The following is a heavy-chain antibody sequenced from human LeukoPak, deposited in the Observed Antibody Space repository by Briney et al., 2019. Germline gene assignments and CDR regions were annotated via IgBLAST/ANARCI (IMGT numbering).Heavy chain of an antibody. Sequence: KPSETLSLTCAVYGESLSSYYWSWIRQPPGKGLEWIGEINHYGSTNYNPSLKSRITISVDTSKNQFSLKLSSVTAADTAVYYCARLPDYYSRHGAPGWGQGTLVTVSS. V-gene: IGHV4-34*01. CDR1: GESLSSYY. D-gene: IGHD3-10*01. J-gene: IGHJ4*02. CDR3: ARLPDYYSRHGAPG. CDR2: INHYGST.